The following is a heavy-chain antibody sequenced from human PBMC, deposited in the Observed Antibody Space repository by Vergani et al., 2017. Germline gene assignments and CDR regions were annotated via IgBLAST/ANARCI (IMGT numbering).Heavy chain of an antibody. V-gene: IGHV4-39*07. J-gene: IGHJ5*02. CDR2: IYYSGST. Sequence: QLQLQESGPGLVKPSETLSLTCTVSGGSISSSSYYWGWIRQPPGKGLEWIGRIYYSGSTYYNPSLKSRVTISVDTSKNQFSLKLSSVTAADTAVYYCARKIAGAGTGPWFDPWGEGTLVTVSS. CDR1: GGSISSSSYY. CDR3: ARKIAGAGTGPWFDP. D-gene: IGHD6-19*01.